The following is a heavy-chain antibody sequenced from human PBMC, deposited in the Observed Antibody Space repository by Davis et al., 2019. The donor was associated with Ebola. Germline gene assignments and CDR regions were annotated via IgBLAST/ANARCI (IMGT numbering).Heavy chain of an antibody. Sequence: ASVKVSCKASGYTFTSYDINWVRQATGQGLEWMGWMNPNSGNTGYAQRFQGRVTMTRNTSISTAYMELSSLRSEDTAVYYCARDRYDRSGDYYSHFDYWGQGTLVTVSS. J-gene: IGHJ4*02. CDR3: ARDRYDRSGDYYSHFDY. CDR1: GYTFTSYD. D-gene: IGHD3-22*01. V-gene: IGHV1-8*01. CDR2: MNPNSGNT.